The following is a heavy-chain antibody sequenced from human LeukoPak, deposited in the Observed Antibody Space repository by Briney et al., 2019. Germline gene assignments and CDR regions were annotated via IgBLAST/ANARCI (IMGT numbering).Heavy chain of an antibody. Sequence: PGGSLRLSCAASGXTFSTYVVHWVRQAPGKGLEWVVLICHDVSNKYYAASVKDRFTISRDNSKNTLYLKMNSLRAEDTAVYYCARDRGYTYGHPFDYWGQGNLVTVSS. J-gene: IGHJ4*02. CDR1: GXTFSTYV. D-gene: IGHD5-18*01. CDR3: ARDRGYTYGHPFDY. V-gene: IGHV3-33*01. CDR2: ICHDVSNK.